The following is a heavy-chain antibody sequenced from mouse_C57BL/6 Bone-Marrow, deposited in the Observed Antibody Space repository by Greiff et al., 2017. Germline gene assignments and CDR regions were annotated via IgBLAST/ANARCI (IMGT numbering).Heavy chain of an antibody. D-gene: IGHD2-4*01. J-gene: IGHJ3*01. CDR3: ARRYYDYDVGAWFAY. V-gene: IGHV5-6*02. CDR2: ISSGGSYT. Sequence: EVKLVESGGDLVKPGGSLKLSCAASGFTFSSYGMSWVRQTPDKRLEWVATISSGGSYTYYPDSVKGRFTISRDNAKNTLYLQMSSLKSEDTAMYYCARRYYDYDVGAWFAYWGQGTLVTVSA. CDR1: GFTFSSYG.